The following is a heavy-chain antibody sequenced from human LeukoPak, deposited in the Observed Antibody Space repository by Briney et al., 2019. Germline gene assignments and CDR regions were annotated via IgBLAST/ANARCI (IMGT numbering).Heavy chain of an antibody. CDR1: GYTFTSYG. CDR3: ASIRRTTGTAHFDY. D-gene: IGHD1-1*01. CDR2: ISAYNGNT. V-gene: IGHV1-18*01. J-gene: IGHJ4*02. Sequence: ASVKVSCKASGYTFTSYGISWVRQAPGQGLEWMGWISAYNGNTNYAQKLQGRVTMTTDTSTSTAYMELRRLRSDDTAVYYCASIRRTTGTAHFDYWGQGTLVTVSS.